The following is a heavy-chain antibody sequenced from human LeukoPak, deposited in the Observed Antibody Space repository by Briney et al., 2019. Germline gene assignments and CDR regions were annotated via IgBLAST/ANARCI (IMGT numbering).Heavy chain of an antibody. Sequence: GGSLRLSCAASGFTFSNYYMSWVRQAPGKGLEWVSAISGSGGTTYYADSVKGRFTISRDNAKNSLYLQMNSLRAEDTAVYYCARDDQWLLIDYWGQGTLVTVSS. CDR1: GFTFSNYY. CDR3: ARDDQWLLIDY. D-gene: IGHD6-19*01. V-gene: IGHV3-23*01. CDR2: ISGSGGTT. J-gene: IGHJ4*02.